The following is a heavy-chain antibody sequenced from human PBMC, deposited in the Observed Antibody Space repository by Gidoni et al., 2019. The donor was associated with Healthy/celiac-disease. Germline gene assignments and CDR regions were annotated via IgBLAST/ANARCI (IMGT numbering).Heavy chain of an antibody. D-gene: IGHD6-6*01. CDR1: VSTFSSYA. J-gene: IGHJ4*02. V-gene: IGHV3-30-3*01. Sequence: QVQLVESAGAVVQPARSLTLSCAASVSTFSSYAMHWLRQAPGKGLEWVAVISYDGSNKYYADSVKGRFTISRENSKNTLYLQMNSLRAEDTAVYYGARVRASSPGGDYWGQGTLVTVSS. CDR2: ISYDGSNK. CDR3: ARVRASSPGGDY.